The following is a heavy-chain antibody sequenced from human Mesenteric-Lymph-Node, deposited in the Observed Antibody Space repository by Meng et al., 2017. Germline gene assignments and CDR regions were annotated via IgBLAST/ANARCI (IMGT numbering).Heavy chain of an antibody. CDR2: IYHGVNI. V-gene: IGHV4-30-2*01. Sequence: QVQLPEFGQGLVRPYRPLSLTCTVSGNAITSGDYSWTWIRQPPGKGLEWIGYIYHGVNIYYTPSLRSRVTISVNKSRNQFSLKLTSVSAADTAVYYCVRDTRRGGGWFDPWGQGTLVTVSS. CDR1: GNAITSGDYS. D-gene: IGHD3-10*01. J-gene: IGHJ5*02. CDR3: VRDTRRGGGWFDP.